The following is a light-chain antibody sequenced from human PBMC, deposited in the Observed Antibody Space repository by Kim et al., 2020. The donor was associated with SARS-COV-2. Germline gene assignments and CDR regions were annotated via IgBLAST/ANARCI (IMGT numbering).Light chain of an antibody. CDR2: WAS. CDR1: QSVLYRSNKKND. Sequence: ATINCKSSQSVLYRSNKKNDLAWYQQKPGQPPKLLVYWASTRESGVPDRFSGSGSGTDFTLTISSLQAEDVAVYYCQQYYTTPPTFGGGTKVDIK. V-gene: IGKV4-1*01. CDR3: QQYYTTPPT. J-gene: IGKJ4*01.